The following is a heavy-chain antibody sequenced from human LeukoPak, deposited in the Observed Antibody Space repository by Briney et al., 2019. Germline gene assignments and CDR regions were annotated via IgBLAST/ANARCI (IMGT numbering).Heavy chain of an antibody. V-gene: IGHV4-34*01. CDR3: ARAGKSSSRSGYYYYGMDV. Sequence: NPSETLSHTCAVYGGSFSGYYWSWIRQPPGKGLEWIGEINHSGSTNYNPSLKSRVTISVDTSKNQFSLKLSSVTAADTAVYYCARAGKSSSRSGYYYYGMDVWGKGTTVTVSS. CDR1: GGSFSGYY. D-gene: IGHD6-13*01. J-gene: IGHJ6*04. CDR2: INHSGST.